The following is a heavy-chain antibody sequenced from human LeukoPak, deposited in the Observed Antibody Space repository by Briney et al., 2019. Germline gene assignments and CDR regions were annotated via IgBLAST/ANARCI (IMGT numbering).Heavy chain of an antibody. J-gene: IGHJ4*02. CDR3: AKKSYYNWGGYFDY. Sequence: PGGSLRLSCSASGFSFSSYAMSWVRQAPGKGLEWVSAISGSGGSTYYADSVKGGFTISRDNSKNTLYLQMNSLRAEDTAVYYCAKKSYYNWGGYFDYWGQGTLVTVSS. D-gene: IGHD3-10*01. CDR1: GFSFSSYA. CDR2: ISGSGGST. V-gene: IGHV3-23*01.